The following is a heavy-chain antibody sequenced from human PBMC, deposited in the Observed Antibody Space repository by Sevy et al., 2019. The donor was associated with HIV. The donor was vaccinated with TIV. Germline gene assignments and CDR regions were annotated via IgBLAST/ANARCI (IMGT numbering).Heavy chain of an antibody. Sequence: GGSLRLSCAASGFTFSHYWMSWVRQAPGKGLEWVADIKEGGSEKYYADSVRGRFTLSRDNAKNSLDLQMDSLRTEDTAVYFCAAEDMTRFGGPLRVFDIWGLGTTVTVSS. J-gene: IGHJ3*02. D-gene: IGHD3-16*01. CDR3: AAEDMTRFGGPLRVFDI. CDR1: GFTFSHYW. CDR2: IKEGGSEK. V-gene: IGHV3-7*03.